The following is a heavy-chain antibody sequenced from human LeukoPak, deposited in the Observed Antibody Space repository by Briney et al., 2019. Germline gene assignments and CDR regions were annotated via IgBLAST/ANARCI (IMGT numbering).Heavy chain of an antibody. Sequence: GGSLRLSCVASGFTFDTYWMHWVRQAPGKGLVWVSRIHRDGNNINYADFVQGRFTVSRDNAKNTLYLQMHSLRVEDTAMYYCARGLRDRYDMDVWGQGTTVTVPS. CDR2: IHRDGNNI. CDR3: ARGLRDRYDMDV. J-gene: IGHJ6*02. CDR1: GFTFDTYW. V-gene: IGHV3-74*01.